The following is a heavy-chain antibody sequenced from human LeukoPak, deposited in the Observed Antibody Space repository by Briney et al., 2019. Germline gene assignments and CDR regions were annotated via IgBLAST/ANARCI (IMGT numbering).Heavy chain of an antibody. CDR3: ARGRSSSWTNWFDP. Sequence: SETLSLTCAVYGGSFSGYYWSWIRQPPGKGLEWIGYIYYSGSTNYNPSLKSRVTISVDTSKNQFSLKLSSVTAADTAVYYCARGRSSSWTNWFDPWGQGTLVTVSS. D-gene: IGHD6-13*01. V-gene: IGHV4-59*01. J-gene: IGHJ5*02. CDR2: IYYSGST. CDR1: GGSFSGYY.